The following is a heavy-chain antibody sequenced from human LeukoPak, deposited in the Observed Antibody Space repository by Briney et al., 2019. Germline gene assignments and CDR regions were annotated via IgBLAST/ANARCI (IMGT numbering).Heavy chain of an antibody. CDR2: IGVGSGST. D-gene: IGHD6-13*01. Sequence: ASVKVSCKASGFTFSISAVQWVRQARGQHLEWIGWIGVGSGSTSYAQEFQERVTITRDMSTTTAYLELSSLRPEDTAVYYCAAERYSDSCCWFDPWGQGTLVTVSS. CDR1: GFTFSISA. CDR3: AAERYSDSCCWFDP. J-gene: IGHJ5*02. V-gene: IGHV1-58*01.